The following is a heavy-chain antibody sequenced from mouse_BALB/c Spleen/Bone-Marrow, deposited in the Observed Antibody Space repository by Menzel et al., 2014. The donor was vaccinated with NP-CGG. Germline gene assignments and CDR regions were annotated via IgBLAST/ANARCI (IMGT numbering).Heavy chain of an antibody. Sequence: VQLQQSGAELVRPGSSVKISCKASGYAFSSYWMNWVKQRPGQGLEWIGQIYPGDGDTNYNGKFKGKATLTADKSSSTAYMQLSSLTSKDSAVYFCAREGYDYDWFAYWGQGTLVTVSA. D-gene: IGHD2-4*01. V-gene: IGHV1-80*01. CDR1: GYAFSSYW. CDR3: AREGYDYDWFAY. CDR2: IYPGDGDT. J-gene: IGHJ3*01.